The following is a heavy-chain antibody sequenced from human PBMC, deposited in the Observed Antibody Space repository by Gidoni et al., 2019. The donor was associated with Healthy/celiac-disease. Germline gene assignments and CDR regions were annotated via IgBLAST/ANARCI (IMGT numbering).Heavy chain of an antibody. J-gene: IGHJ4*02. V-gene: IGHV3-7*01. Sequence: EVQLVESGGGLVQPGGSLRRSCAASGFTFSSYWMSWVRQAPGKGLEWVANIKQDGSEKYYVDSVKGRFTISRDNAKNSLYLQMNSLRAEDTAVYYCARGGAGRSPVDWGQGTLVTVSS. CDR3: ARGGAGRSPVD. CDR1: GFTFSSYW. D-gene: IGHD6-19*01. CDR2: IKQDGSEK.